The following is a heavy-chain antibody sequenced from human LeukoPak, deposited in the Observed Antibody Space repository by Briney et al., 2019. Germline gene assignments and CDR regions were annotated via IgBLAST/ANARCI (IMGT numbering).Heavy chain of an antibody. V-gene: IGHV3-23*01. CDR2: ISGSGGST. D-gene: IGHD1-26*01. CDR1: GFTFSSYA. CDR3: AKTKTDSGSYSEYYFDY. Sequence: PGGSLRLSCAASGFTFSSYAMSWVRQAPGKGLEWVSAISGSGGSTYYADSVKGRFTISRDNPKNTLYLQMNSLRAEDTAVYYCAKTKTDSGSYSEYYFDYWGQGTLVTVSS. J-gene: IGHJ4*02.